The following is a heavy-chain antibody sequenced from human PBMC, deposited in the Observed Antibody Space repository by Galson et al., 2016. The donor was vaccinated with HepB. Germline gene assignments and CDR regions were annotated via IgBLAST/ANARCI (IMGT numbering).Heavy chain of an antibody. V-gene: IGHV4-4*02. D-gene: IGHD4/OR15-4a*01. J-gene: IGHJ4*02. CDR1: GGSISNDYW. CDR3: TRGTLGTAATMAFDY. CDR2: IYQTGTA. Sequence: ETLSLTCAVSGGSISNDYWWSWVRQSPGKELEWIGEIYQTGTANYNPSFTRRATISVDKSKNQFSLRLDSVPAADTAVYYCTRGTLGTAATMAFDYWGQGTLVSVSS.